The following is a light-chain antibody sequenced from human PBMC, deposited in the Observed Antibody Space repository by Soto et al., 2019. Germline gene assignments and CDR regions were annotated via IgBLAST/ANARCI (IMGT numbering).Light chain of an antibody. CDR2: GNN. J-gene: IGLJ3*02. CDR1: SSNIGAAYD. Sequence: QSVLTQPPSVSGAPGQKVTISCTRSSSNIGAAYDVHWYQHLPGTAPKLLIYGNNNRPSGVPDRFSSSKSGTSASLAITGLQAEDEADYYCQSYDSSLSGWVFGGGTKLTVL. V-gene: IGLV1-40*01. CDR3: QSYDSSLSGWV.